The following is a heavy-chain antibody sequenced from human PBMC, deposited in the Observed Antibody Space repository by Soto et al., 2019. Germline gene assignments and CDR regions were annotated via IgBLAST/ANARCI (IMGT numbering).Heavy chain of an antibody. D-gene: IGHD6-6*01. CDR3: ARGVDSSSSSYYYMDV. Sequence: QVQLQESGPGLVKPSQTLSLTCTVSGGSISSGGYYWSWIRQHPGKGLEWIGYIYYSGSTYYNPSLKSRVTISVDTSKNQFSLKLSSVTAADTAVYYCARGVDSSSSSYYYMDVWGKGTTVTVSS. CDR2: IYYSGST. V-gene: IGHV4-31*03. CDR1: GGSISSGGYY. J-gene: IGHJ6*03.